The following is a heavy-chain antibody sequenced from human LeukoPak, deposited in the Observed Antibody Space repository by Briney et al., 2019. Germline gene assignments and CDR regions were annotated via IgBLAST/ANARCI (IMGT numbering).Heavy chain of an antibody. J-gene: IGHJ3*02. D-gene: IGHD1-26*01. Sequence: SETLSLTCTVSGGSISSYYWSWIRQPPGKGLEWMGYIYYSGSPNYNPSLKSRVTISVDTSKNQFSLKLSSVTAADTAVYYCAKEWELLSHDAFDIWGQRTMVTVSP. CDR2: IYYSGSP. CDR3: AKEWELLSHDAFDI. V-gene: IGHV4-59*08. CDR1: GGSISSYY.